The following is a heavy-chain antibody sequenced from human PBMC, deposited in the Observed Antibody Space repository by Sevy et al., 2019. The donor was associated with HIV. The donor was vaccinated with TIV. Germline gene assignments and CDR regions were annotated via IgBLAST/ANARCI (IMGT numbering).Heavy chain of an antibody. CDR1: GFTFGDYA. CDR3: TRDLYGSGWFYFDY. CDR2: IKTKTYSGTT. Sequence: GGSLRLSCTASGFTFGDYAMSWFRQAPGKGLEWVGFIKTKTYSGTTEYAASEKGRFIISRDDSKNIAYLQMNSLKTEDTAVYYCTRDLYGSGWFYFDYWAREPWSPSPQ. J-gene: IGHJ4*02. V-gene: IGHV3-49*03. D-gene: IGHD6-19*01.